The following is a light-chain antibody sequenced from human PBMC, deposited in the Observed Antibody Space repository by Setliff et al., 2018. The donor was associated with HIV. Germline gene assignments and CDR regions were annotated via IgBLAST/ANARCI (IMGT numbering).Light chain of an antibody. V-gene: IGLV2-23*02. CDR2: GVS. J-gene: IGLJ1*01. CDR3: CSYGSSDTFV. CDR1: SSDVGNYNL. Sequence: QSALTQPASVSRSPGQSITLSCTGTSSDVGNYNLVSWYQHHPGKAPKLIIYGVSERPSGVSNRFSGSKSGNTASLTISGLQADDEADYYCCSYGSSDTFVFGTGTKVTVL.